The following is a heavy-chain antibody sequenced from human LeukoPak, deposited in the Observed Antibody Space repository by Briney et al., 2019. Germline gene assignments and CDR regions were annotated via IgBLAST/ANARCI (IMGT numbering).Heavy chain of an antibody. Sequence: GFTVSSXYMSWVRQAPGKGLEWCSVIYSGGSTYYADSVKGRFTISRENSKKKLYLQMNSLRAEDTAVYYCARNAAPYWGQGTLVTVSS. D-gene: IGHD2-2*01. CDR2: IYSGGST. CDR3: ARNAAPY. CDR1: GFTVSSXY. J-gene: IGHJ4*02. V-gene: IGHV3-53*01.